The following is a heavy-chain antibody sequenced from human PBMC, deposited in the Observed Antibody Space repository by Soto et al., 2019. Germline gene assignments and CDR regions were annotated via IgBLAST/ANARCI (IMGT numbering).Heavy chain of an antibody. Sequence: SETLSLTCAVSGGSISSGGYSWSWIRQPPGKGLEWIGYIYHSGSTYYTPSLKSRVTISVDRSKNQFSLKLSSVTAADTAVYYCARGRVAAGDFDYWGQGTLVTVSS. CDR3: ARGRVAAGDFDY. D-gene: IGHD2-15*01. V-gene: IGHV4-30-2*01. CDR1: GGSISSGGYS. J-gene: IGHJ4*02. CDR2: IYHSGST.